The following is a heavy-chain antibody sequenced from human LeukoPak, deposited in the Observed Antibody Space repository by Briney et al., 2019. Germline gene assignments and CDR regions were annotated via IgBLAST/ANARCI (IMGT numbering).Heavy chain of an antibody. CDR2: IKQDGSEK. D-gene: IGHD2-15*01. Sequence: GGSLRLFCAACGFTFSSYWMSWVRQAPGEGLEWVANIKQDGSEKYYVDSVKGRFTISRDNAKNSLYLQTDSLRAEDTAVYYCAREWLLLPAFDIWGQGTMVTVSS. V-gene: IGHV3-7*03. CDR3: AREWLLLPAFDI. J-gene: IGHJ3*02. CDR1: GFTFSSYW.